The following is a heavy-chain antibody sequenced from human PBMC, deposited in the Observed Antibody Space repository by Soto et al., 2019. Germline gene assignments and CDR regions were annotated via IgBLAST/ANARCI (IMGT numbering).Heavy chain of an antibody. V-gene: IGHV4-4*07. CDR3: AREYSYHFDP. D-gene: IGHD5-18*01. J-gene: IGHJ5*02. Sequence: SETLSLTCSVSGDSISGYHWSWIRQPAGEGLQWIGRIYSSGGTNYSPSLKSRVSMSADTSKNQFSLKLSSVTAADTAVYYCAREYSYHFDPWGQGTLVTVSS. CDR2: IYSSGGT. CDR1: GDSISGYH.